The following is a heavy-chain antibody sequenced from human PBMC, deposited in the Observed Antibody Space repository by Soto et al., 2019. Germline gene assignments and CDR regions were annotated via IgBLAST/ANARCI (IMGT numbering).Heavy chain of an antibody. Sequence: EVQLLESGGGLVQPGGSLRLSCAASGFTFSSYAMSWVRQAPGKGLEWVSAISGSGGSTYYADSVKGRFTISRDNSKDPLYLQMNSLRAEDTAVYYCAKEIGYSSSWEKIHYWGQGTLVTVSS. CDR1: GFTFSSYA. D-gene: IGHD6-13*01. J-gene: IGHJ4*02. V-gene: IGHV3-23*01. CDR2: ISGSGGST. CDR3: AKEIGYSSSWEKIHY.